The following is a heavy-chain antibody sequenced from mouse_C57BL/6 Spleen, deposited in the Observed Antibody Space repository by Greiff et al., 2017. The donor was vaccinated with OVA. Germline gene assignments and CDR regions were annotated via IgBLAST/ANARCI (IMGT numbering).Heavy chain of an antibody. CDR1: GYTFTDYY. D-gene: IGHD2-12*01. CDR3: ARGGYSYAMDY. Sequence: QVQLQQSGAELVRPGASVKLSCKASGYTFTDYYINWVKQRPGQGLEWIARIYPGSGNTYYNEKFKGKATLTAEKSSSTAYMQLSSLTSEDSAVYFCARGGYSYAMDYWGQGTSVTVSS. V-gene: IGHV1-76*01. CDR2: IYPGSGNT. J-gene: IGHJ4*01.